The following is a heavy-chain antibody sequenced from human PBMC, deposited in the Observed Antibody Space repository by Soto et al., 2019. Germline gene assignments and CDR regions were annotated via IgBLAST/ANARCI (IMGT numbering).Heavy chain of an antibody. D-gene: IGHD3-22*01. J-gene: IGHJ5*02. CDR3: ARLVYYDSSGYNNWFDP. V-gene: IGHV1-69*02. CDR2: IIPILGIA. CDR1: GGTFSSYT. Sequence: SVKVSCKASGGTFSSYTISWVRQAPGQGLEWMGRIIPILGIANYAQKFQGRVTITADKSTSTAYMELSSLRSEDTAVYYCARLVYYDSSGYNNWFDPWGQGTLVTVSS.